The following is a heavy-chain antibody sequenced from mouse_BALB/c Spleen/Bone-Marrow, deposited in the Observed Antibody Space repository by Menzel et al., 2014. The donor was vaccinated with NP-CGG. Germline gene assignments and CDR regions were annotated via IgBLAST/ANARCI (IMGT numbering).Heavy chain of an antibody. CDR3: ARSRDYYDNNSFAY. J-gene: IGHJ3*01. V-gene: IGHV1-54*03. Sequence: QQSGAELVRPGTSLKVSCQASGYVFTDFLLEWVKQRPGQGLEWVGVINPGXGGTNYNEKFKDKATLTADRSSSTAYMQLSSLTSDDSAVYFCARSRDYYDNNSFAYWGQGTLVTVSA. CDR1: GYVFTDFL. CDR2: INPGXGGT. D-gene: IGHD1-1*01.